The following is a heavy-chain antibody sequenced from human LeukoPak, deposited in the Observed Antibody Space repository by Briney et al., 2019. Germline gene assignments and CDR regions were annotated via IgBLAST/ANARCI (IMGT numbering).Heavy chain of an antibody. CDR1: GFTFSSYA. J-gene: IGHJ4*02. Sequence: PGGSLRLSCAASGFTFSSYAMHWVRQAPGKGLEWVAVISYDGSNKYCADSVKGRFTISRDNSKNTLYLQMNSLRAEDTAVYYCAKLGIAARNFDYWGQGTLVTVSS. D-gene: IGHD6-6*01. V-gene: IGHV3-30*18. CDR3: AKLGIAARNFDY. CDR2: ISYDGSNK.